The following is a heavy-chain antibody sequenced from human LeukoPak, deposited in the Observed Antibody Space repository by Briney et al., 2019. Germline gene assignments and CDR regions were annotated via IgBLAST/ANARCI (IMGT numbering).Heavy chain of an antibody. J-gene: IGHJ6*03. V-gene: IGHV1-8*03. CDR2: MNPNSGNT. CDR3: ARGVNYDFWSGSRYSYYYMEV. Sequence: ASVKVSCKASGYTFTSYDINWVRQATGQGLEWMGWMNPNSGNTGYAQKFQGRVTITRNTSISTAYMELSGLRSEDTAVYHCARGVNYDFWSGSRYSYYYMEVWGKGTTVTVSS. CDR1: GYTFTSYD. D-gene: IGHD3-3*01.